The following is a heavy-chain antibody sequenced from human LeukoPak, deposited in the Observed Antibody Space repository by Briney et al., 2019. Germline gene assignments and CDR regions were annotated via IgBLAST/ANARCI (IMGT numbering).Heavy chain of an antibody. Sequence: PSETLSLTCTVSGGSINSYYWSWIRQPPGKGLEWIGYIYYSGSTNYNPSLKSRVTISVGTSKNQFSLKLSSVTAADTAVYYCARDRDHYDSSGYQHYFDYWGQGTLVTVSS. J-gene: IGHJ4*02. CDR1: GGSINSYY. CDR2: IYYSGST. CDR3: ARDRDHYDSSGYQHYFDY. V-gene: IGHV4-59*01. D-gene: IGHD3-22*01.